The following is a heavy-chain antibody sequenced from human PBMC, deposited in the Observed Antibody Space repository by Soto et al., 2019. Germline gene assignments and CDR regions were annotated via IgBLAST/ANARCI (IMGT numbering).Heavy chain of an antibody. CDR1: GYTFSDYY. CDR3: ARRSSGWSDY. D-gene: IGHD6-19*01. J-gene: IGHJ4*02. CDR2: INPNSGGT. Sequence: QVQLVQSGAEVKKPGASVKVSCKASGYTFSDYYMHWVRQAPGQGLEWMGWINPNSGGTNYAQKFQGRVTMTRDTSISTAYMELSSQTSDDTAMLYCARRSSGWSDYWGQETLVTVSS. V-gene: IGHV1-2*02.